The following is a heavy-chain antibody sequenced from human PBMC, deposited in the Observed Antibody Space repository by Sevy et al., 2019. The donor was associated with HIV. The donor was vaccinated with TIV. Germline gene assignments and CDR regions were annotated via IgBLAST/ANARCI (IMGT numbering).Heavy chain of an antibody. CDR2: VPYDGSKS. D-gene: IGHD3-9*01. Sequence: GGSLRLSCEVSGFNVNNYGMHWVRQAPGKGLEWVAMVPYDGSKSNYVDSVKGRFTISRDYSENTLYLQMNNLRVEDTAVYYCARDHNTGWCNWFDPWGQGTLVTVSS. CDR3: ARDHNTGWCNWFDP. J-gene: IGHJ5*02. V-gene: IGHV3-30*02. CDR1: GFNVNNYG.